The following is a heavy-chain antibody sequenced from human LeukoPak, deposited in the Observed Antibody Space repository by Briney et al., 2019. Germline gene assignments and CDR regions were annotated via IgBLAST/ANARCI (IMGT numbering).Heavy chain of an antibody. CDR1: GGSISSSSHY. D-gene: IGHD1-26*01. V-gene: IGHV4-39*01. CDR2: IYYSGST. J-gene: IGHJ4*02. Sequence: SETLSLTCTVSGGSISSSSHYWGWIRQPPGKGLEWIGSIYYSGSTYYNPSLKSRVTISIETSKNQISLRLNSVTAADTAIYYCAKSGGYGLIDYWGQGTLVTVSS. CDR3: AKSGGYGLIDY.